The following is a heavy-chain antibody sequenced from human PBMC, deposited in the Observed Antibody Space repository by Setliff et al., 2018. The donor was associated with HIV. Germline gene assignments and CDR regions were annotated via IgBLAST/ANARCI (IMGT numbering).Heavy chain of an antibody. D-gene: IGHD1-26*01. Sequence: PSETLSLTCAVSGYSINSGYYWGWIRQPPGKGLEWIGSIYHSGSTYYNPSLKRRVTISVDTSKNQFSLKLSSVTAADTAVYYCASASGTYLIGHGDFDNWGQGTLVTVSS. CDR3: ASASGTYLIGHGDFDN. CDR1: GYSINSGYY. V-gene: IGHV4-38-2*01. CDR2: IYHSGST. J-gene: IGHJ4*02.